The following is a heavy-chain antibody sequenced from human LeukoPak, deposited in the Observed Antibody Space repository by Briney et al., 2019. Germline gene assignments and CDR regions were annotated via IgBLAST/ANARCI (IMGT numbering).Heavy chain of an antibody. Sequence: PGGSLRLSCAASGFLFSRYWMSWVRQAPGKGLEWVANIKEDGSEKYYVESMKGRFTISRDNVKNSLYLQINSLRAEDTAVYYCARDSFEPDIDYWGQGTLVTVSS. CDR1: GFLFSRYW. CDR3: ARDSFEPDIDY. J-gene: IGHJ4*02. V-gene: IGHV3-7*01. D-gene: IGHD1-14*01. CDR2: IKEDGSEK.